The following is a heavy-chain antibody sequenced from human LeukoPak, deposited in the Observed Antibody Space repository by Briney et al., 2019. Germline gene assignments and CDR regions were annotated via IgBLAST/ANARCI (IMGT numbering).Heavy chain of an antibody. CDR1: GFTFSSYS. V-gene: IGHV3-48*01. D-gene: IGHD1-26*01. CDR3: ARVERDAFDI. J-gene: IGHJ3*02. CDR2: ISSSSSTI. Sequence: GRSLRLFCAASGFTFSSYSMNWVRQAPGKGLEWVSYISSSSSTIYYADSVKGRFTISRDNAKNSLYLQMNSLRAEDTAVYYCARVERDAFDIWGQGTMVTVSS.